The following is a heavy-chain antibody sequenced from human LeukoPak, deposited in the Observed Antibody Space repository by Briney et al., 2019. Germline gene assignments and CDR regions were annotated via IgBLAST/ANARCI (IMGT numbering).Heavy chain of an antibody. CDR1: GFTFGDYA. Sequence: GGSLGLSCTASGFTFGDYAMTWFRQAPGKGLEWVGFIGSKTYGGTTEYAASVKGRFTISRDDSKSIAYLQMNSLKTEDTAVYYCTRAYYYDSSGTFAHWGQGTLVTVSS. CDR2: IGSKTYGGTT. V-gene: IGHV3-49*03. CDR3: TRAYYYDSSGTFAH. D-gene: IGHD3-22*01. J-gene: IGHJ1*01.